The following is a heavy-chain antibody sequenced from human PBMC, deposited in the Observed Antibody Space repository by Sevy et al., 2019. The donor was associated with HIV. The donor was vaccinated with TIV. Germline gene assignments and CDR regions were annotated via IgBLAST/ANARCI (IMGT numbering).Heavy chain of an antibody. CDR2: XNXRXXXT. J-gene: IGHJ4*02. V-gene: IGHV1-2*02. D-gene: IGHD2-21*01. Sequence: ASVKVSCKASGYTFTGYWIHWIRQAPGQGPEWMGXXNXRXXXTKYAQKFQARATMTRDISISTAYMQLTRLTSDDTAVYYCVSRXRAGGDFDXWGQGTLVTVSS. CDR3: VSRXRAGGDFDX. CDR1: GYTFTGYW.